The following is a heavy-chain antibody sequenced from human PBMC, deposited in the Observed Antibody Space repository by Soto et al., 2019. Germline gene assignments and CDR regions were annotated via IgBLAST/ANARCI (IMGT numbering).Heavy chain of an antibody. D-gene: IGHD4-17*01. V-gene: IGHV3-48*01. CDR3: ARDTPWSDYGTPDAFDI. Sequence: EVQLVESGGGLVQPGGSLRLSCAASGFTFSSYSMNWVRQAPGKGLEWVSYISSSSSTIYYADSVKGRFTISRDNAKNSLYLQMNSLRAEDTAVYYWARDTPWSDYGTPDAFDIWGQGTMVTVSS. J-gene: IGHJ3*02. CDR2: ISSSSSTI. CDR1: GFTFSSYS.